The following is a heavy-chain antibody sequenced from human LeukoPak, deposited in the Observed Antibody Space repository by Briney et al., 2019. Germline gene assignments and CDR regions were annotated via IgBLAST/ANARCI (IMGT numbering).Heavy chain of an antibody. CDR3: ARRRGFYFDY. CDR2: IYYSGST. CDR1: GGSISSYY. Sequence: PSETLSLTCTVSGGSISSYYWSWIRQPPGKGLEWIGYIYYSGSTNYNPSLKSRVTISVDTSKNQFSLKLSSVTAADTAVYYCARRRGFYFDYWGQGTLDTVSS. D-gene: IGHD3-22*01. J-gene: IGHJ4*02. V-gene: IGHV4-59*08.